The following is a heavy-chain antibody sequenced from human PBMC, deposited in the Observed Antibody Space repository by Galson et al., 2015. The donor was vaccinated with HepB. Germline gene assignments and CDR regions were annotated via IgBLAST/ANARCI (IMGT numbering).Heavy chain of an antibody. Sequence: SLRLSCAASGFTFSSYSMNWVRQAPGKGLEWVSYISSSSSTIYYADSVKGRFTISRDNAKNSLYLQMNSLRAEDTAVYYCARVGGGSSWDLYFDYWGQGTLVTVSS. J-gene: IGHJ4*02. CDR1: GFTFSSYS. D-gene: IGHD6-13*01. CDR2: ISSSSSTI. V-gene: IGHV3-48*01. CDR3: ARVGGGSSWDLYFDY.